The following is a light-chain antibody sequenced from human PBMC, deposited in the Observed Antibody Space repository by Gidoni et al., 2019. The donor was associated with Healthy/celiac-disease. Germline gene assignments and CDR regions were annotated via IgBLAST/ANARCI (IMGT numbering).Light chain of an antibody. CDR1: QSIGSSY. J-gene: IGKJ3*01. CDR3: QQYGTSPLFT. Sequence: EIVLTQSPGTLSLSPGESATLSCRSSQSIGSSYLAWYQQKPGQAPRLLIFGASSRATGIPDRFSGSGSGTDLTLTISRLEPEDFAVYYCQQYGTSPLFTFGPGTKVDIK. V-gene: IGKV3-20*01. CDR2: GAS.